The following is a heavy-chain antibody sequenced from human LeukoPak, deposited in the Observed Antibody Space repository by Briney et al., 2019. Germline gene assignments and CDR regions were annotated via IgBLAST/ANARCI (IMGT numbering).Heavy chain of an antibody. CDR3: VRDTFSPDAFDI. CDR1: GFTFSSYS. V-gene: IGHV3-21*01. D-gene: IGHD3-16*01. J-gene: IGHJ3*02. CDR2: ISTSSSYI. Sequence: GVSVRLSCAASGFTFSSYSMNWVRQAPGKGLEWVSSISTSSSYIYSADSVKGRFTISRDNAKNSLYLQMNSLRAEDTAVYYCVRDTFSPDAFDIWGQGTMVTVSS.